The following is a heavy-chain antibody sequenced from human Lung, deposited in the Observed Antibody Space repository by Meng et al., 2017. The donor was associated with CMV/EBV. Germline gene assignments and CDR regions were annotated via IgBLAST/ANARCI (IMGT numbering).Heavy chain of an antibody. J-gene: IGHJ5*02. CDR1: GYTFTSYG. Sequence: SCKASGYTFTSYGISWVRQAPGQGLEWMGWISAYNGNTKYAQKLQGRVTMTTATSTRTAYMDLRSLRSDDTAVYYCGRGAGANWFDPWGQGTLVTVSS. V-gene: IGHV1-18*01. CDR3: GRGAGANWFDP. D-gene: IGHD1-14*01. CDR2: ISAYNGNT.